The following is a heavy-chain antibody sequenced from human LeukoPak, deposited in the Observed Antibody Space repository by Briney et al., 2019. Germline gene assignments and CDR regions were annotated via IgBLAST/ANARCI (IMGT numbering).Heavy chain of an antibody. V-gene: IGHV4-39*01. CDR1: GGSISSYY. CDR2: IYYSGST. CDR3: ARHRGVGATIQVRSFDY. J-gene: IGHJ4*02. D-gene: IGHD1-26*01. Sequence: SETLSLTCTVSGGSISSYYWGWIRQPPGKGLEWIGSIYYSGSTYYNPSLKSRVTISVDTSKNQFSLKLSSVTAADTAVYYCARHRGVGATIQVRSFDYWGQGTLVTVSS.